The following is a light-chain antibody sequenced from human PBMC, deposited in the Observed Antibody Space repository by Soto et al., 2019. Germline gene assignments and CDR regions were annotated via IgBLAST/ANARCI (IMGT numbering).Light chain of an antibody. CDR1: QSISSW. CDR2: KAS. J-gene: IGKJ1*01. CDR3: QQYNSYWT. V-gene: IGKV1-5*03. Sequence: DIQMTQSPSTLSASVGDRVTITCRASQSISSWLAWYQQKPGKATKLLIYKASSLESGVPSRFSGSGSGTEFTRTISRLQPDDFATYYCQQYNSYWTFGQGTKVEIK.